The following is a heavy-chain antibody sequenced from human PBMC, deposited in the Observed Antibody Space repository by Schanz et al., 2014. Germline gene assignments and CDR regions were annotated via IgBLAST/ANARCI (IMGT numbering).Heavy chain of an antibody. CDR2: IGPASDP. CDR3: ARGSGTFDS. CDR1: GFTFSNYD. D-gene: IGHD3-3*01. V-gene: IGHV3-13*05. J-gene: IGHJ4*02. Sequence: EVQLVESGGGLVQPGGSLRLSCAASGFTFSNYDMHWVRQAIGKGLEWVSGIGPASDPYYAGSVKGRFTISRDDSKNTLYLQMNNLRAEDTAVYYCARGSGTFDSWGQGTLVTVSS.